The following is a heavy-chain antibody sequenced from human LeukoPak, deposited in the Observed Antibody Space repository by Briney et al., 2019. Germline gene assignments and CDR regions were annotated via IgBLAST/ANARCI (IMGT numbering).Heavy chain of an antibody. D-gene: IGHD1-1*01. CDR3: GRDIQLSY. J-gene: IGHJ4*02. CDR1: GFTFSSYG. CDR2: ISYDGSNK. Sequence: PGGSLRLSCAASGFTFSSYGMHWVRQAPGKGLEWVAVISYDGSNKYYADSVKGRFTISRDNSNTTLYLQMGSLRAGDTAVYFCGRDIQLSYLGQGTLVTVSS. V-gene: IGHV3-30*03.